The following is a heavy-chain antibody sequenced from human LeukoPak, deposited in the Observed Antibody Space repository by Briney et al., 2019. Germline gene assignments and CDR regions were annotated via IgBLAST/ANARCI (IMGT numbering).Heavy chain of an antibody. CDR2: ISSSGSTT. D-gene: IGHD3-10*01. CDR3: ARGYCGSGSRHFDY. Sequence: GGSLRLSCAASGFTFSSYEMNWVRQAPGKGLEWVSYISSSGSTTYYADSVKGRFIISRDNAKNSLYLQMNSLRAEDTAVYYCARGYCGSGSRHFDYWGQGTLVTVSS. V-gene: IGHV3-48*03. CDR1: GFTFSSYE. J-gene: IGHJ4*02.